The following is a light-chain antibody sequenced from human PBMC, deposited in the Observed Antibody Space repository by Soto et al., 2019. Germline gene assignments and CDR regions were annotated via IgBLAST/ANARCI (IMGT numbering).Light chain of an antibody. CDR2: GAS. Sequence: ERVMTQSPATLSVSPGERATLSCRASQSVGSNLAWYQQKPGQAPRLLIFGASSRATGVPARFSGSGSGTDFTLTISSLEPEDFAVYYCQQRSNWPRTFGQGTKVDIK. J-gene: IGKJ1*01. CDR1: QSVGSN. V-gene: IGKV3-11*01. CDR3: QQRSNWPRT.